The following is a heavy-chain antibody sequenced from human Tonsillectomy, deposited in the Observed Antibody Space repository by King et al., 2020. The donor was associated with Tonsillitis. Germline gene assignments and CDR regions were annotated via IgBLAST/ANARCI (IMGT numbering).Heavy chain of an antibody. CDR2: ITGSGGDA. D-gene: IGHD4-23*01. J-gene: IGHJ4*02. CDR1: GFTFNTYA. CDR3: VKDGLGGPDDY. Sequence: VQLVESGGGLVQPGGSLRLSCAASGFTFNTYAMTWVRQAPGKGLVWVSAITGSGGDAYYADFVKGRFTISRDNSRNTLYLHMNSLRVDDTALYYCVKDGLGGPDDYWGQGTLVTVSS. V-gene: IGHV3-23*04.